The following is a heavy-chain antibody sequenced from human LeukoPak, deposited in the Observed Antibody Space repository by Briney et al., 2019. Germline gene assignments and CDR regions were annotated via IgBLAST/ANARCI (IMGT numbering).Heavy chain of an antibody. CDR3: AGALGYSYGYHAFDI. CDR1: GFTFSSYS. V-gene: IGHV3-21*01. D-gene: IGHD5-18*01. J-gene: IGHJ3*02. Sequence: GGSLRLSCAASGFTFSSYSMNWVRQAPGKGLEWVSSISSSSSYIYYADSVKGRFTISRDNAKNSLYLQMNSLRAEDTAVYYCAGALGYSYGYHAFDIWGQGSMVTVSS. CDR2: ISSSSSYI.